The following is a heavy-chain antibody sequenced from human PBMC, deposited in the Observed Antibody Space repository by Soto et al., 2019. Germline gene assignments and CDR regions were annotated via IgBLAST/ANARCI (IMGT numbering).Heavy chain of an antibody. CDR1: GYSISSGYY. J-gene: IGHJ4*02. CDR3: ARIRYCTNGACYTREYYFDY. Sequence: PSETLSLTCAVSGYSISSGYYWGWIRQPPGKGLEWIGSIYHSGSTYYNPSLKSRVTISVDTSKNQFSLKLSSVTAADTAVYYCARIRYCTNGACYTREYYFDYWGQGTLVTVSS. CDR2: IYHSGST. V-gene: IGHV4-38-2*01. D-gene: IGHD2-8*01.